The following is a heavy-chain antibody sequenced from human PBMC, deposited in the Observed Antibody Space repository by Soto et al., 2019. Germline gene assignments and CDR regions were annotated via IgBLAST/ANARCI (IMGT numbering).Heavy chain of an antibody. D-gene: IGHD3-22*01. J-gene: IGHJ4*02. CDR1: GFTVSDTY. Sequence: LILSCAASGFTVSDTYMTWGGQAPGKGLEYVSAISSNGGYTYYANSVKGRFTISRDNSKNTLYLQMDSLRAEDMAVYYCASQSHYSSGYSFDYWGQGTLVTVSS. V-gene: IGHV3-64*01. CDR3: ASQSHYSSGYSFDY. CDR2: ISSNGGYT.